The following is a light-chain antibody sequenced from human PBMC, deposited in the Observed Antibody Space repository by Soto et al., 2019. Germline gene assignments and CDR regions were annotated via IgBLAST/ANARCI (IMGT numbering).Light chain of an antibody. CDR1: QVIATH. CDR2: AAS. V-gene: IGKV1-9*01. J-gene: IGKJ3*01. CDR3: QQLNSYPRT. Sequence: QLTQSPSSLSASVGDRVTITCRASQVIATHVAWYQQKPGQAPNLLIYAASTLQSGVPSRFSGSGSGTDFTLTISSLQPEDFATYYCQQLNSYPRTFGPGTKVDIK.